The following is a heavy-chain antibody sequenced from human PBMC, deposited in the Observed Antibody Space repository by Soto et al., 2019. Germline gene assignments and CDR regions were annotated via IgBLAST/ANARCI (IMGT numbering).Heavy chain of an antibody. CDR3: VYYCAKSNYGGDDYFQYGLDV. D-gene: IGHD2-21*02. CDR2: INPKSGAT. CDR1: GFRFPGYG. Sequence: QVQLVQSGAEVKKPGASLKVSCKASGFRFPGYGLHWVGQAPGQGLQGRGWINPKSGATDYAQKFQGRVTMTREMSTNTAYLELSGLRSDDTADDTAVYYCAKSNYGGDDYFQYGLDVWGQGTTVTVSS. V-gene: IGHV1-2*02. J-gene: IGHJ6*02.